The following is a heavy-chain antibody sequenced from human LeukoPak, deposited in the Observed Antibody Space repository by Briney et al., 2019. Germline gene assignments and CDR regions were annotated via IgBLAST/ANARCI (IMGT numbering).Heavy chain of an antibody. J-gene: IGHJ3*02. CDR2: ILYDGSNK. V-gene: IGHV3-30-3*01. CDR3: ARDGDTAMVSAFDI. CDR1: GFTFSSYA. D-gene: IGHD5-18*01. Sequence: GGSLRLSCAASGFTFSSYAMHWVRQAPGKGLEWVAVILYDGSNKYYADSVKGRFTISRDNSKNTLYLQMNSLRAEDTAVYYCARDGDTAMVSAFDIWGQGTMVTVSS.